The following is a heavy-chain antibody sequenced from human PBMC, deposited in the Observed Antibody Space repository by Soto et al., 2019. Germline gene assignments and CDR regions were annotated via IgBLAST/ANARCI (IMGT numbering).Heavy chain of an antibody. CDR1: DGSISISTYY. V-gene: IGHV4-39*01. J-gene: IGHJ5*02. D-gene: IGHD6-19*01. CDR3: ARHGQLYNSGWYLNWFDP. Sequence: QLQMQESGPGLVKPSETLSLTCAVSDGSISISTYYWGWIRQPPGKGLEWIGSVYYSGSTCYNPSLKSRVTISVDTSKNQFSLKLSSVTAADTAVYYCARHGQLYNSGWYLNWFDPWGQGTLVTVSS. CDR2: VYYSGST.